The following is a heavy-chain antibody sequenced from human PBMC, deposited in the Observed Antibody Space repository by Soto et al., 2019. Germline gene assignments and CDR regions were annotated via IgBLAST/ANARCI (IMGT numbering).Heavy chain of an antibody. CDR1: GYTFTTYW. J-gene: IGHJ4*02. V-gene: IGHV5-51*01. Sequence: GESLKISCQGSGYTFTTYWVGWVRQRPGKGLDWMGNIYPGDSDVKYSPSFQGHVTISADKSISTAYLQWSSLKASDTAMYYCARTLNHYDSSGNPDYWGQGTLVTVSS. D-gene: IGHD3-22*01. CDR3: ARTLNHYDSSGNPDY. CDR2: IYPGDSDV.